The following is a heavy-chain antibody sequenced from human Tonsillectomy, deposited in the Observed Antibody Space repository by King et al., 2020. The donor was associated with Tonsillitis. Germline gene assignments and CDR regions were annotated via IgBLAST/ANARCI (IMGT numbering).Heavy chain of an antibody. CDR2: LSGSGGST. D-gene: IGHD5-18*01. V-gene: IGHV3-23*04. CDR1: GFNFGSYA. J-gene: IGHJ3*02. CDR3: ANHKRYSDGFAFDI. Sequence: VQLVESGGGLVQPGGSLRLSCAASGFNFGSYAMSWVRQAPGKGLEWVSGLSGSGGSTLFADSVKGRFTISGDISKNTLYLQMNSLRADDAAVYYCANHKRYSDGFAFDIWGQGTMVTVSS.